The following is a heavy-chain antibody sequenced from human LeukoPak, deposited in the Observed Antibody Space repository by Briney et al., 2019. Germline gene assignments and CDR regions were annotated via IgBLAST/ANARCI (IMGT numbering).Heavy chain of an antibody. CDR2: IYYSGST. CDR1: GGPISSSSYY. CDR3: ARTDSSGYYYESYYFDY. V-gene: IGHV4-39*01. Sequence: SETLSLTCTVSGGPISSSSYYWGWIRQPPGKGLEWIGSIYYSGSTYYNPSLKSRVTISVDTSKDQFSLKLSSVTAADTAVYYCARTDSSGYYYESYYFDYWGQGTLVTVSS. D-gene: IGHD3-22*01. J-gene: IGHJ4*02.